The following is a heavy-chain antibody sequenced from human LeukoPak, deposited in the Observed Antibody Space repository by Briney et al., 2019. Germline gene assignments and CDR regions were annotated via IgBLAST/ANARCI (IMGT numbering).Heavy chain of an antibody. CDR3: AKGPCSGGSCYSPLFDY. CDR1: GFTFSSYW. CDR2: INSDGSNT. J-gene: IGHJ4*02. V-gene: IGHV3-74*01. D-gene: IGHD2-15*01. Sequence: GGSLRLSCAASGFTFSSYWMHWVRQAPGQGLVWVSRINSDGSNTVYADSVKGRFTISRDNAKNTLYLQMNSLRAEDTAVYYCAKGPCSGGSCYSPLFDYWGQGTLVTVSS.